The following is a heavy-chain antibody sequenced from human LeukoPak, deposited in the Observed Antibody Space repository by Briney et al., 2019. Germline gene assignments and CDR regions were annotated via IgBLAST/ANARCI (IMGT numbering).Heavy chain of an antibody. D-gene: IGHD3-22*01. CDR1: GSTFSSYS. CDR2: ISSSSSYI. Sequence: GGSLRLSCAASGSTFSSYSMNWVRQAPGKGLEWVSSISSSSSYIYYADSVKGRFTISRDNAKNSLYLQMNSLRAEDTAVYYCARERRYYYDRSGPDYWGQGTLVTVSS. CDR3: ARERRYYYDRSGPDY. V-gene: IGHV3-21*01. J-gene: IGHJ4*02.